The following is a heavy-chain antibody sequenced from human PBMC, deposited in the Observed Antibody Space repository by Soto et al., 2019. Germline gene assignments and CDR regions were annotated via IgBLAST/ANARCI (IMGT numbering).Heavy chain of an antibody. D-gene: IGHD3-3*01. Sequence: EVQLAESGGGFVEPGGSLRLSCVVSGFSLSRAWMDWVRQVPGKGLVWVSRINKDATTTYADSVKGRFTISRDTTKNTLYIKMTRLRDEDTALYYCAREDFWSYAWGQGTLVTVSS. J-gene: IGHJ5*02. CDR1: GFSLSRAW. CDR2: INKDATT. V-gene: IGHV3-74*01. CDR3: AREDFWSYA.